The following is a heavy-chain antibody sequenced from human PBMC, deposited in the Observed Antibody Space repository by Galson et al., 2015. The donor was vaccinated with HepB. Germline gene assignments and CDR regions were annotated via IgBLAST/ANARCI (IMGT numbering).Heavy chain of an antibody. J-gene: IGHJ6*02. CDR2: ISHTGSDT. CDR3: ATDLAVAATNYGMDV. D-gene: IGHD6-19*01. V-gene: IGHV3-30*03. CDR1: GISFSDYA. Sequence: SLRLSCAASGISFSDYAMHWVRQAPGKGLEWVAAISHTGSDTSYADSVGGRFTISRDNFKNTVSLQMNSLRPDDTAVYYCATDLAVAATNYGMDVWGQGTTVTVSS.